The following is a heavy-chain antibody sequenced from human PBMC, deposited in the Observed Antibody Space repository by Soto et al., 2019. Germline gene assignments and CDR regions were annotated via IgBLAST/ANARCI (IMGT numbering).Heavy chain of an antibody. CDR3: ASYDSSGYYTPSGFGY. CDR2: IYYSGST. Sequence: PSETLSLTCTVSGGSISSGDYYWSWIRQPPGKGLEWIGYIYYSGSTYYNPSPKSRVTISVDTSKNQFSLKLSSVTAADTAVYYCASYDSSGYYTPSGFGYWGQGTLVTVSS. D-gene: IGHD3-22*01. CDR1: GGSISSGDYY. V-gene: IGHV4-30-4*01. J-gene: IGHJ4*02.